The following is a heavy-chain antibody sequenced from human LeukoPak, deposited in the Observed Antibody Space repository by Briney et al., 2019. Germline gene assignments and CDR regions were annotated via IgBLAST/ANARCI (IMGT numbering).Heavy chain of an antibody. J-gene: IGHJ3*02. V-gene: IGHV4-61*02. CDR2: IYTSGST. D-gene: IGHD3-3*01. Sequence: SQTLSVTCTVSGGSISSGSYYWSWIRQPAGKGLEWIGRIYTSGSTNYNPSLKRRVTISVDTSKNPFSLKLSSVTAAATAVYYCARTTIFRAFDIWGQGTMVTVSS. CDR3: ARTTIFRAFDI. CDR1: GGSISSGSYY.